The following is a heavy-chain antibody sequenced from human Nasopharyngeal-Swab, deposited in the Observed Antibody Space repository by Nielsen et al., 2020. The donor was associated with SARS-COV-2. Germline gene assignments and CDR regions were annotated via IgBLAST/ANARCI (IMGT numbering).Heavy chain of an antibody. CDR1: GYTFTTYA. V-gene: IGHV7-4-1*02. D-gene: IGHD6-6*01. CDR3: WSSTAARVLY. Sequence: ASVKVSCKASGYTFTTYAMNWVRQAPGQGLEWMGWINTNTGKPTCARGFTGRFVFSLDTSVSTPYLQISSLKAEDTAVYYCWSSTAARVLYWGQGTLVTVSS. CDR2: INTNTGKP. J-gene: IGHJ4*02.